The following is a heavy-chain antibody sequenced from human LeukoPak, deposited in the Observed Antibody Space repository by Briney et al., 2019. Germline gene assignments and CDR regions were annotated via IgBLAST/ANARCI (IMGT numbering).Heavy chain of an antibody. V-gene: IGHV4-34*01. Sequence: PSETLSLTCAVYGGSFSGYYWSWIRQPPGKGLEWIGEINHSGGTHYNPSLKSRVTISVDTSKNQFSLKLSSVTAADTAVYYCAREGGASLLWFGELWDRHYDAFDIWGQGTMVTVSS. J-gene: IGHJ3*02. D-gene: IGHD3-10*01. CDR1: GGSFSGYY. CDR2: INHSGGT. CDR3: AREGGASLLWFGELWDRHYDAFDI.